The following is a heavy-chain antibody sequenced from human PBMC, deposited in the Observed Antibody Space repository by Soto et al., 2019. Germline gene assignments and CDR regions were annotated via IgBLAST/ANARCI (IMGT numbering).Heavy chain of an antibody. V-gene: IGHV3-30*18. CDR3: AKGVGYCSGGSCYLQDLDY. CDR2: ISYDGSNK. Sequence: GGSLRLSCAASGFTFSSYGMHWVRQAPGKGLEWVAVISYDGSNKYYADSVKGRFTISRDNSKNTLYLQMNSLRAEDTAVYYCAKGVGYCSGGSCYLQDLDYWGQGTLVTVSS. J-gene: IGHJ4*02. CDR1: GFTFSSYG. D-gene: IGHD2-15*01.